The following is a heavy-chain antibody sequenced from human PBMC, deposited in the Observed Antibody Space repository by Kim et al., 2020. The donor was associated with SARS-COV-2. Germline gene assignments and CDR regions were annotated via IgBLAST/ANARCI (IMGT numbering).Heavy chain of an antibody. J-gene: IGHJ6*02. D-gene: IGHD2-2*01. CDR2: TYYRSKWYN. Sequence: SQTLSLTCAISGDSVSSNSAAWNWIRQSPSRGLEWLGRTYYRSKWYNDYAVSVKSRITINPDTSKNQFSLQLNSVTPEDTAVYYCARDGPRHDCSSTSCRYYYYYGMDVWGQGTTVTVSS. CDR1: GDSVSSNSAA. V-gene: IGHV6-1*01. CDR3: ARDGPRHDCSSTSCRYYYYYGMDV.